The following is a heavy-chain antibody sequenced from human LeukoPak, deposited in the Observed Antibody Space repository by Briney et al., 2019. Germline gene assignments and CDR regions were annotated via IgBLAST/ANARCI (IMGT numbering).Heavy chain of an antibody. D-gene: IGHD2-8*02. CDR2: ISYDATNK. Sequence: GALRLSFAASGFTFSSYAMHWVRQAPGKGLEWVAVISYDATNKYHADSVKGRFTISRDNSKNTLYLQMNSLRAEDTAIYYCATYRQVLLPFESWGQGTLVTVSS. J-gene: IGHJ4*02. V-gene: IGHV3-30*04. CDR3: ATYRQVLLPFES. CDR1: GFTFSSYA.